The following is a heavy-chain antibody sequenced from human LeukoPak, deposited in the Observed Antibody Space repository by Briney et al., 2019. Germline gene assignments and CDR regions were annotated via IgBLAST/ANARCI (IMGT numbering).Heavy chain of an antibody. CDR2: IYYSGST. D-gene: IGHD3-10*01. CDR1: GGSISSYY. Sequence: SETLSLTCTVTGGSISSYYWSWIRQPPGKGLEWIGYIYYSGSTNYNPSLKSRVTISVDTSKNQFSLKLSSVTAADTAVYYCASFSSDGSGYDYWGQGTLVTVSS. J-gene: IGHJ4*02. V-gene: IGHV4-59*01. CDR3: ASFSSDGSGYDY.